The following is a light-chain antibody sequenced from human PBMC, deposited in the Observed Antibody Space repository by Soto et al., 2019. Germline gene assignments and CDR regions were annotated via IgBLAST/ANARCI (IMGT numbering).Light chain of an antibody. V-gene: IGLV2-14*01. Sequence: ALTQPASVSGSPGQSITISCTGTSIDVGGYNYVSWYQQHPGKAPKLMIYDVSNRPSGVSNRFSGSKFGNTASLTISGLQAEDEADYYCSSYTSSSLVFGTGTKVTVL. CDR3: SSYTSSSLV. J-gene: IGLJ1*01. CDR1: SIDVGGYNY. CDR2: DVS.